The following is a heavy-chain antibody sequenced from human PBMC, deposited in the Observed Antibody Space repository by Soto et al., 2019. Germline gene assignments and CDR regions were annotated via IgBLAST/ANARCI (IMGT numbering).Heavy chain of an antibody. D-gene: IGHD3-22*01. V-gene: IGHV4-34*01. CDR3: ARREFTMIVVVTGP. J-gene: IGHJ5*02. CDR1: GGSFSCYY. CDR2: INHSGST. Sequence: SETLSLTCAVYGGSFSCYYWIWIRQPPGKGLEWIGEINHSGSTNYNPSLKSRVTISVDTSKNQFSLKLSSVTAADTAVYYCARREFTMIVVVTGPWGQGTLVTVSS.